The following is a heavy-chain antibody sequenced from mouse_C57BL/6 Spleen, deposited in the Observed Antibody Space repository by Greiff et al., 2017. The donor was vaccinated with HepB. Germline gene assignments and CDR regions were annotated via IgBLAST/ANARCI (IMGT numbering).Heavy chain of an antibody. V-gene: IGHV3-1*01. CDR3: ARYSNYGLFDY. CDR1: GYSITSGYD. J-gene: IGHJ2*01. Sequence: EVQRVESGPGMVKPSQSLSLTCTVTGYSITSGYDWHWIRHFPGNKLEWMGYISYSGSTNYNPSLKSRISITHDTSKNHFFLKLNSVTTEDTATYYCARYSNYGLFDYWGQGTTLTVSS. CDR2: ISYSGST. D-gene: IGHD2-5*01.